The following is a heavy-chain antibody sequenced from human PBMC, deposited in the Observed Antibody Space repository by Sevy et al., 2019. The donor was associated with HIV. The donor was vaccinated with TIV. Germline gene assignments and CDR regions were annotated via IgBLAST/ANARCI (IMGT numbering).Heavy chain of an antibody. Sequence: GGSLRLSCAASGFRFEDYGMHWVRRAPGKGLEWVSGIGGNGGSVGYAVSVKGRFTISRDNAKNLMYLQMNSLTSEDTALYYCAKDLLPYGSGSYPLDYWGQGTVVTVSS. CDR2: IGGNGGSV. CDR3: AKDLLPYGSGSYPLDY. J-gene: IGHJ4*02. V-gene: IGHV3-9*01. CDR1: GFRFEDYG. D-gene: IGHD3-10*01.